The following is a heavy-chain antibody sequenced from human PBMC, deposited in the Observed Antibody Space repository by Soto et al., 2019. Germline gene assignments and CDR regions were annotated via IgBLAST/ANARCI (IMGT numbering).Heavy chain of an antibody. CDR3: AKGSVLRFLEWLPPLDY. CDR1: GFTFSSYA. J-gene: IGHJ4*02. V-gene: IGHV3-23*01. Sequence: GGSLRLSCAASGFTFSSYAMSWVRRAPGKGLEWVSAISGSGGSTYYADSVKGRFTISRDNSKNTLYLQMNSLRAEDTAVYYCAKGSVLRFLEWLPPLDYWGQGTLVTVSS. D-gene: IGHD3-3*01. CDR2: ISGSGGST.